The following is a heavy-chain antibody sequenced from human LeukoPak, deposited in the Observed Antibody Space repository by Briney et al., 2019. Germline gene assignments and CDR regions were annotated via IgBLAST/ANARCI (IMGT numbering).Heavy chain of an antibody. CDR2: ISSSGSTK. Sequence: GGSLRLSCAASGFTFSDYDMSWIRQAPGKGLEWVSYISSSGSTKHYADSVKGRFTISRDNAKNSLYLQMNILRAEDTAVYYCAPKFYYFDYWGQGTLVTVSS. V-gene: IGHV3-11*01. D-gene: IGHD2/OR15-2a*01. CDR3: APKFYYFDY. CDR1: GFTFSDYD. J-gene: IGHJ4*02.